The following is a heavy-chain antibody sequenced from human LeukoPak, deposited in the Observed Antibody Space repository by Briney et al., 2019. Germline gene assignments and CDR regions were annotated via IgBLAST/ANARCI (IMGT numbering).Heavy chain of an antibody. Sequence: SETLSLTCTVSGGSISSHYWSWIRQPPGKGLEGIGYIYYSGSTNYNPSLNSRVTISVDTSKNQYSLKLSSVTAADRAVYYCARGVGANFWFDPWGQGTLVTVSS. CDR1: GGSISSHY. V-gene: IGHV4-59*11. D-gene: IGHD1-26*01. J-gene: IGHJ5*02. CDR2: IYYSGST. CDR3: ARGVGANFWFDP.